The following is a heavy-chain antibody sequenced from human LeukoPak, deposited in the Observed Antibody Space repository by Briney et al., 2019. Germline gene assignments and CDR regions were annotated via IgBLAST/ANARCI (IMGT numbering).Heavy chain of an antibody. J-gene: IGHJ4*02. V-gene: IGHV6-1*01. CDR1: GDSLFTNGVA. Sequence: SQSLSLTCDISGDSLFTNGVAWNWIRESPSRGLEWLGRTYYRSRWSFEYALSVKSRISINADTSKNQFSLQLSSVTPEDTAVYYCARGKYSSFDIWGQGTLVTVSS. CDR3: ARGKYSSFDI. D-gene: IGHD6-13*01. CDR2: TYYRSRWSF.